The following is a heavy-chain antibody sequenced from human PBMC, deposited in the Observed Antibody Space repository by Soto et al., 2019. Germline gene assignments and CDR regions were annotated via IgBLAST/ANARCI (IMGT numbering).Heavy chain of an antibody. CDR2: ISYSGST. CDR3: ARVTFLIVGSVFSTPFDF. CDR1: GASVSSGGFS. J-gene: IGHJ4*02. V-gene: IGHV4-61*08. D-gene: IGHD1-26*01. Sequence: SETPSLTCTVAGASVSSGGFSWSWIRQPPGKGLEWIGSISYSGSTTYYPSLRSRVTISVDTSKNQFSLRLNSVTAADTAIYFCARVTFLIVGSVFSTPFDFWGQGTLVTVSS.